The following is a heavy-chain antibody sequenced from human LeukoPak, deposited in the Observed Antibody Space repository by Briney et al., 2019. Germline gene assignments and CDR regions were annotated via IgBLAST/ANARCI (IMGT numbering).Heavy chain of an antibody. D-gene: IGHD6-13*01. CDR1: GYSFTSYW. CDR2: IYPGDSDT. CDR3: ARAPYSSSWYHYYGMDV. J-gene: IGHJ6*02. Sequence: GESLKISCKGSGYSFTSYWIGWVRHMPGKGLEWMGIIYPGDSDTRYSPSFQGQVTISADKSISTAYLQWSSLKASDTAMYYCARAPYSSSWYHYYGMDVWGQGTTVTVSS. V-gene: IGHV5-51*01.